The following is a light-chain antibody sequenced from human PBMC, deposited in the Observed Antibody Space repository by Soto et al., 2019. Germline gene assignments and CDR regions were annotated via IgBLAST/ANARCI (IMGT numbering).Light chain of an antibody. CDR1: TGAVTSGHY. Sequence: QAVVTQEPSLTVSPGGTVTLTCVSSTGAVTSGHYPYWFQQKPGQAPRTLIYDTSNKHSWTPARFSGSLLGGKAALTLSGAQPEDEAEYYCLLSYSGAQVVFGGGTKVTVL. J-gene: IGLJ2*01. V-gene: IGLV7-46*01. CDR3: LLSYSGAQVV. CDR2: DTS.